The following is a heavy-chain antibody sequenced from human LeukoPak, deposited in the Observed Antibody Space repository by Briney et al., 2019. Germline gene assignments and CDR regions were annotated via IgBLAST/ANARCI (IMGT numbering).Heavy chain of an antibody. J-gene: IGHJ5*02. CDR3: ARNTMRGTGTNWFDP. V-gene: IGHV1-2*02. CDR1: GCTFTGYY. Sequence: ASVKVSCKASGCTFTGYYMHWVRQAPGQGLEWMGWINPNSGGTNYAQKFQGRVTMTRDTSISTAYMELSRLRSDDTAVYYCARNTMRGTGTNWFDPWGQGTLVTVSS. D-gene: IGHD1-7*01. CDR2: INPNSGGT.